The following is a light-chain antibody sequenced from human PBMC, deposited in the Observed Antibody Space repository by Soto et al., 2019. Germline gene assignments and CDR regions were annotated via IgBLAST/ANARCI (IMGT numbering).Light chain of an antibody. V-gene: IGKV1-39*01. CDR2: AAS. CDR3: QQSDRTPFT. J-gene: IGKJ5*01. CDR1: QSISSY. Sequence: DIQMNQSPSSLSASVGDRVTITCRASQSISSYLNWYQQKPGKAPKLLIYAASSLQSGVPSRFSGSGSGTDFPRTISSLQPEEFATYYCQQSDRTPFTFGKGTRLEIK.